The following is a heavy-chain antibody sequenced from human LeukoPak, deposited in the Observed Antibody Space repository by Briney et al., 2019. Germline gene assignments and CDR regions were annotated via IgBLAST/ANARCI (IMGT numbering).Heavy chain of an antibody. V-gene: IGHV3-23*01. CDR2: ISGSGGST. CDR1: GFTLSSYA. J-gene: IGHJ4*02. D-gene: IGHD3-3*01. Sequence: GGSLRLSCAASGFTLSSYAMSWVRQAPGKGLEWVSAISGSGGSTYYADSVKGRFTISRDNSKNTLYLQMNSLRAEDTAVYYCAKSDFWSGYPTDYWGQGTLVTVSS. CDR3: AKSDFWSGYPTDY.